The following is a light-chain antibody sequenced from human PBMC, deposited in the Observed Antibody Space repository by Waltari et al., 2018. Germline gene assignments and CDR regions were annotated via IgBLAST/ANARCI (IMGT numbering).Light chain of an antibody. CDR2: GAS. J-gene: IGKJ2*01. CDR1: QSGISSY. V-gene: IGKV3-20*01. CDR3: QQYGNSPYN. Sequence: DIVLTQSPGTLSLSPGERATLSCRASQSGISSYLACYQHKPGQAPRLLIYGASNRAPGIPDRFSGSGSGTDVTLTISRLEPEDFAVYCCQQYGNSPYNFGQGTKLEIK.